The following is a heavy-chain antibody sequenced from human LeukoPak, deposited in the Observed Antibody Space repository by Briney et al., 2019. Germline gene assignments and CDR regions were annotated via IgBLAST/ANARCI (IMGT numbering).Heavy chain of an antibody. Sequence: SETLSLTCTVSGDPIRNYYWSWIRQPPGKGLEWIGYIHYSGSTNYNPSLKSRVTISVDTSKNQFSLKLRSVTAADTAVYYCAREAREGHVFDIWGQGTMVTVSS. CDR2: IHYSGST. J-gene: IGHJ3*02. D-gene: IGHD5-24*01. CDR1: GDPIRNYY. V-gene: IGHV4-59*01. CDR3: AREAREGHVFDI.